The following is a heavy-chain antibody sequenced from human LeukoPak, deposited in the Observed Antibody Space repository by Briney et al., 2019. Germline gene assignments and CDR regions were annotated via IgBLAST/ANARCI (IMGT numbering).Heavy chain of an antibody. CDR3: ARDRDDYGGNSGGSYYYGMDV. J-gene: IGHJ6*02. CDR1: GGSISSGDYY. Sequence: TSQTLSLTCTVSGGSISSGDYYWSWIRQPPGKGLEWIGYIYYSGSTYYNPSLKSRVTISVDRSKNQFSLKLSSVTAADTALYYCARDRDDYGGNSGGSYYYGMDVWGQGTTVTVSS. CDR2: IYYSGST. D-gene: IGHD4-23*01. V-gene: IGHV4-30-4*08.